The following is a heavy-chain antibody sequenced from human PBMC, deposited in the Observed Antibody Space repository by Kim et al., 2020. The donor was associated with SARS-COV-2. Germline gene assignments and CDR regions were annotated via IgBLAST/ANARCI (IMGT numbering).Heavy chain of an antibody. CDR2: T. J-gene: IGHJ4*02. CDR3: AREGLLTLFDY. Sequence: TNHHPSLKRRVTISVDTSKNQCSLKLSSVTAADTAVYYCAREGLLTLFDYWGQGTLVTVSS. D-gene: IGHD2-15*01. V-gene: IGHV4-59*01.